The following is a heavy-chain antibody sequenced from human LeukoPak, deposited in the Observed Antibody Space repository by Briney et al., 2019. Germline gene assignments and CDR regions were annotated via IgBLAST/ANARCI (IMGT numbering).Heavy chain of an antibody. D-gene: IGHD4-17*01. Sequence: ASVKVSCKASGYTFINHYIHWVRRAPGQGLEWMGTINPSGGGTTYVQKFQGRVTVTRDTSTSTVYMELSTLRSADTAVYYCARVPYESPATTGWFDPWGQGTLVTVSS. J-gene: IGHJ5*02. CDR3: ARVPYESPATTGWFDP. CDR1: GYTFINHY. V-gene: IGHV1-46*01. CDR2: INPSGGGT.